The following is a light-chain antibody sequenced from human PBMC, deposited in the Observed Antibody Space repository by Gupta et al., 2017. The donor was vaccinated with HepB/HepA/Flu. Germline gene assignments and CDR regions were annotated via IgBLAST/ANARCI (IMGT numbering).Light chain of an antibody. CDR3: ASWDDSRSGLL. Sequence: QSVLTQPPSASGISGKRVTISCSGSTSNIGSKDVYWYRQVPGPAPNFLIFDNDRRPSGVPDRFSGSKSGTSASLPISGLQSEDAGDYYCASWDDSRSGLLFGGGTKLTVL. V-gene: IGLV1-47*01. CDR1: TSNIGSKD. J-gene: IGLJ3*02. CDR2: DND.